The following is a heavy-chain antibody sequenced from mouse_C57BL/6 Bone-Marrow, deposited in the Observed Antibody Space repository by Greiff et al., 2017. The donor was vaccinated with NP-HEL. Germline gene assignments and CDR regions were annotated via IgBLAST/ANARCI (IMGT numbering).Heavy chain of an antibody. D-gene: IGHD2-13*01. Sequence: EVMLVESGGGLVQPGGSLSLSCAASGFTFTDYYMSWVRQPPGKALEWLGFIRNKANGYTTEYSASVKGRFTISRDNSQSILYLQMNALRAEDSATYYCARYRDYSFAYWGQGTLVTVSA. CDR2: IRNKANGYTT. CDR1: GFTFTDYY. CDR3: ARYRDYSFAY. J-gene: IGHJ3*01. V-gene: IGHV7-3*01.